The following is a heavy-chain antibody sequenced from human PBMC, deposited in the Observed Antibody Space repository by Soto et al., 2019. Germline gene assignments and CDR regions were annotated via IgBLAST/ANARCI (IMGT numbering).Heavy chain of an antibody. CDR2: ISSSASHI. D-gene: IGHD2-15*01. CDR1: GFSFSSYS. CDR3: ARGYTGYCSGGTCYWFDP. V-gene: IGHV3-21*01. Sequence: GGSLRLSCEAYGFSFSSYSINGVHQALGKGLDCVSSISSSASHINYADSVKGRFTISRDNAKKSLYLQMNSLRAEDTAVYYCARGYTGYCSGGTCYWFDPWGQGTLVTVSS. J-gene: IGHJ5*02.